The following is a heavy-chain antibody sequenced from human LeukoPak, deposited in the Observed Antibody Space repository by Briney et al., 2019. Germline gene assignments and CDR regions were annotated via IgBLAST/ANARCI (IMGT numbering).Heavy chain of an antibody. CDR3: ARGEVVTYYYYYYMDV. J-gene: IGHJ6*03. CDR2: MNPNSGNT. V-gene: IGHV1-8*02. D-gene: IGHD2-21*02. CDR1: GYTFTSYD. Sequence: GASVKVSCKASGYTFTSYDINWVRRATGQGLEWMGWMNPNSGNTGYAQKFQGRVTMTRNTSISTAYMELSSLRSEDTAVYYCARGEVVTYYYYYYMDVWGKGTTVTISS.